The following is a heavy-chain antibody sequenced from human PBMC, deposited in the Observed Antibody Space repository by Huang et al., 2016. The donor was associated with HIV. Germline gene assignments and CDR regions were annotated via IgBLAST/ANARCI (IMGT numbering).Heavy chain of an antibody. J-gene: IGHJ3*01. V-gene: IGHV1-69*13. Sequence: QVQLVQSGAEVRKPGSSVKVSCRASGGSFNHFGINWVRQAPGQGIEWMGGIIPRVGTRNDAQRFKDRVTITADETTGVVHLEVTSLRSDDTAVYFCAKRGGAWGSPYAFDLWGPGTMVTVSS. CDR1: GGSFNHFG. D-gene: IGHD3-16*01. CDR3: AKRGGAWGSPYAFDL. CDR2: IIPRVGTR.